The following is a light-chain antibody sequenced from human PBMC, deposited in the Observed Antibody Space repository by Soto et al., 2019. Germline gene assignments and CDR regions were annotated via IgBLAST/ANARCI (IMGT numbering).Light chain of an antibody. Sequence: QSALTQPPSASASPGQSVTISCTGTSRDVGGYNYVSWYQQHPGKAPKLMISEVSNRPSGVPDRFSGSKSGNTASLTVSGLQAEDEADYYCSSFAGNNNLVFGGGTKLTVL. CDR1: SRDVGGYNY. V-gene: IGLV2-8*01. J-gene: IGLJ2*01. CDR3: SSFAGNNNLV. CDR2: EVS.